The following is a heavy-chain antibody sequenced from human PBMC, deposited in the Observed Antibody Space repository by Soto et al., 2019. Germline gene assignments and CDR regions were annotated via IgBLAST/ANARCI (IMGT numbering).Heavy chain of an antibody. D-gene: IGHD6-13*01. Sequence: EVQLVESGGGLVQPGGSLRLSCAASSFTFSNAWMNWVRQAPGKGLEWVGRIKSKTDGGTIDYAAPVKGRFAISRDDSKNKLFLQMNSLKTEYNAMYYCTTIGRSWGAWGQGTLVTVSS. CDR1: SFTFSNAW. CDR2: IKSKTDGGTI. CDR3: TTIGRSWGA. J-gene: IGHJ1*01. V-gene: IGHV3-15*07.